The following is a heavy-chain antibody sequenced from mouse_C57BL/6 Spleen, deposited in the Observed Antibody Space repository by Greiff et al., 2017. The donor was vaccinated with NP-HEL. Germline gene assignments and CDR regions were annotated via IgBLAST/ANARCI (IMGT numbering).Heavy chain of an antibody. Sequence: QVQLQQPGAELVMPGASVKLSCKASGYTFTSYWMHWVKQRPGQGLEWIGEIDPSDSSTNYNQKFKGKSTLTVDKSSSTAYMQLSSLTSEDSAVYYCARGLDWYFDVWGTGTTVTVSS. CDR1: GYTFTSYW. V-gene: IGHV1-69*01. CDR3: ARGLDWYFDV. J-gene: IGHJ1*03. CDR2: IDPSDSST.